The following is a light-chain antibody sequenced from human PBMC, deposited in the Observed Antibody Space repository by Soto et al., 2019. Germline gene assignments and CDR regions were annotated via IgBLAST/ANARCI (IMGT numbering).Light chain of an antibody. CDR3: QQYGSSRLT. Sequence: EIVLTQSPDTLSLSPGERATLSCRASQSVRSNYLAWYQQKPGQAPRFLIYDASSRATGIPDRFSGSGPGTDFTLTISRLEPEDFAVYYCQQYGSSRLTFGGGTKVEIK. CDR1: QSVRSNY. CDR2: DAS. J-gene: IGKJ4*01. V-gene: IGKV3-20*01.